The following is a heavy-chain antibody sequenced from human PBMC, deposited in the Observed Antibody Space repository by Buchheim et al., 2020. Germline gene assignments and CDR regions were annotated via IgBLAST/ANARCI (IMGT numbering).Heavy chain of an antibody. CDR2: ISSSSSTI. Sequence: EVQLVESGGGLVQPGGSLRLSCAASGFTFSSYSMNWVRQAPGKGLEWVSYISSSSSTIYYADSVKGRFTISRDNAKNSLYLQMNSLRAEDTAVYYCAREAPRSGWEDDAFDIWGQGT. CDR1: GFTFSSYS. V-gene: IGHV3-48*01. D-gene: IGHD6-19*01. J-gene: IGHJ3*02. CDR3: AREAPRSGWEDDAFDI.